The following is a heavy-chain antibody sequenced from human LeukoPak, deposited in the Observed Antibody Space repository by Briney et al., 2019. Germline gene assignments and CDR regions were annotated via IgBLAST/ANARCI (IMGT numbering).Heavy chain of an antibody. Sequence: GGSLRLSCAASGFTFSSYSINWVRQAPGKGLEWVSSISSSSSYIYYADLVKGRFTISRDNAKNPLYLQMNSLRAEDTAVYYCARDSYYDILTGYLRYFDYWGQGTLVTVSS. V-gene: IGHV3-21*01. CDR1: GFTFSSYS. CDR3: ARDSYYDILTGYLRYFDY. D-gene: IGHD3-9*01. CDR2: ISSSSSYI. J-gene: IGHJ4*02.